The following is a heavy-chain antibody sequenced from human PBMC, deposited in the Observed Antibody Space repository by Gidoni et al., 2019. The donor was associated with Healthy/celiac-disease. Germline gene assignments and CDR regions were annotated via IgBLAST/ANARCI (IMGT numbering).Heavy chain of an antibody. CDR2: ISGSGGST. D-gene: IGHD2-21*01. V-gene: IGHV3-23*01. Sequence: EVQLLESGGGLVQPGGSLRLSCAASGFTFSSYAMSWVRQAPGKGLGWVSDISGSGGSTYYADSVKGRFTISRDNSKNTLYLQMNSLRAEDTAVYYCAKVQHIVVVIATMYYFDYWGQGTLVTVSS. J-gene: IGHJ4*02. CDR1: GFTFSSYA. CDR3: AKVQHIVVVIATMYYFDY.